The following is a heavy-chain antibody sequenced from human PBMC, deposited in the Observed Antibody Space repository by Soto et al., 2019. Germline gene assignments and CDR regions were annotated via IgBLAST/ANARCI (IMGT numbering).Heavy chain of an antibody. V-gene: IGHV1-3*01. Sequence: ASVKVSCKASGYTFTRYAMHWVRQAPGQRLEWMGWINAGNGNTKYSQKFQGRVTITTDTSASTAYMELSSLRSEDTAVYYCARDGAVAGDSNFDYCGQGTLVTVSS. J-gene: IGHJ4*02. CDR2: INAGNGNT. CDR1: GYTFTRYA. CDR3: ARDGAVAGDSNFDY. D-gene: IGHD6-19*01.